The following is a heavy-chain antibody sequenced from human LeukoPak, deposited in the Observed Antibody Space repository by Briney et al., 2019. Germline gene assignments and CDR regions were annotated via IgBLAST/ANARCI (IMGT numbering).Heavy chain of an antibody. CDR3: ASFGPGYSSSWYYFDY. CDR2: ISSSSSYI. Sequence: PGGSLRLSCAASGFTVSSNYMNWVRQAPGKGLEWVSSISSSSSYIYYADSVKGRFTISRDNAKNSLYLQMNSLRAEDTAVYYCASFGPGYSSSWYYFDYWGQGTLVTVSS. CDR1: GFTVSSNY. D-gene: IGHD6-13*01. V-gene: IGHV3-21*01. J-gene: IGHJ4*02.